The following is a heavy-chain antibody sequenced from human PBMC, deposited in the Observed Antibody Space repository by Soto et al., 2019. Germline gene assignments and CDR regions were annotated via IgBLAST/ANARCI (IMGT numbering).Heavy chain of an antibody. CDR2: IIPILGIA. CDR1: GGTFSSYT. J-gene: IGHJ4*02. Sequence: QVQLVQSGAEVKMPGSSVKVSCKASGGTFSSYTISWVRQAPGQGLEWMGRIIPILGIANYAQKFQGRVTITADKSTSTAYMELSSLRSEDTAVYYCASSPYRYCSGGSCYPPLDYWGQGTLVTVSS. CDR3: ASSPYRYCSGGSCYPPLDY. D-gene: IGHD2-15*01. V-gene: IGHV1-69*02.